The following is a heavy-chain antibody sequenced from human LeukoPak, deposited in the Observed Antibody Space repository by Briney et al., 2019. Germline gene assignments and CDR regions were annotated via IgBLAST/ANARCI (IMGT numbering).Heavy chain of an antibody. Sequence: GGSLRLSCAASGFTFSSYAMSWVRQAPGKGLEWVSASSGSGGTTYYADSVKGRFTISRDNSKNTLYLQMNSLRAVDTAVYYCAKMYYDSSGHFDYWGQGTLVTVSS. CDR3: AKMYYDSSGHFDY. V-gene: IGHV3-23*01. D-gene: IGHD3-22*01. J-gene: IGHJ4*02. CDR2: SSGSGGTT. CDR1: GFTFSSYA.